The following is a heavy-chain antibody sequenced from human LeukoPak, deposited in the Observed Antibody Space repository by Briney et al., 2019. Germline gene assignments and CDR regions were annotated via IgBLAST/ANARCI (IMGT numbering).Heavy chain of an antibody. J-gene: IGHJ4*02. V-gene: IGHV4-34*01. Sequence: PSETLSLTCTVSGGSINSYHWSWIRQPPGKGLEWIGEINHSGSTNYNPSLKSRVTISVDTSKNQFSLKLSSVTAADTAVYYCARGYYGSGSYDYWGQGTLVTVSS. CDR2: INHSGST. D-gene: IGHD3-10*01. CDR3: ARGYYGSGSYDY. CDR1: GGSINSYH.